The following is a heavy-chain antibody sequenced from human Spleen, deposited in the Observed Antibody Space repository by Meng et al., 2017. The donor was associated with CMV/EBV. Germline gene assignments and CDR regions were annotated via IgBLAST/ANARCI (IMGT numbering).Heavy chain of an antibody. CDR2: VSPSTGGS. J-gene: IGHJ5*02. V-gene: IGHV1-2*02. CDR3: ARDALQLRHNWFDP. CDR1: GYAFNDFY. Sequence: SGYAFNDFYMHWLRQAPGHGLEWMGWVSPSTGGSRIEQKFQGRVTMSRDMSINTAYMEVTGLTSDDTAVYYCARDALQLRHNWFDPWGQGTLVTVSS. D-gene: IGHD6-13*01.